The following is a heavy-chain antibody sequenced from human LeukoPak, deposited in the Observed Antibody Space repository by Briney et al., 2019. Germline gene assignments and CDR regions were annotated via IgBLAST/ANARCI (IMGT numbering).Heavy chain of an antibody. V-gene: IGHV4-59*08. D-gene: IGHD6-19*01. J-gene: IGHJ4*02. CDR3: VRRDTGWNYCDY. CDR1: GDSINSHY. CDR2: IHYKGST. Sequence: SETLSLTCTVSGDSINSHYWSWIRQPPGKGLEWIGDIHYKGSTNYNPSLKSRVIISVDTSKNHLSLNLTSVLAADTAIYYCVRRDTGWNYCDYWGQGILVTVS.